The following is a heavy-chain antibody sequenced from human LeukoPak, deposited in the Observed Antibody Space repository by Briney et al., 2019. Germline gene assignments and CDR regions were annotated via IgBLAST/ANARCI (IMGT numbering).Heavy chain of an antibody. CDR3: ARVDDSSERDAFDI. J-gene: IGHJ3*02. CDR2: IYSGGST. D-gene: IGHD3-22*01. Sequence: GGSLRLSCAASGFTVSSNYMSWVRQAPGKGLEWFSVIYSGGSTYYADSVKGRFTISRDNSKNTLYLQMNSLRAEDTAVYYCARVDDSSERDAFDIWGQGTMVTVSS. V-gene: IGHV3-53*01. CDR1: GFTVSSNY.